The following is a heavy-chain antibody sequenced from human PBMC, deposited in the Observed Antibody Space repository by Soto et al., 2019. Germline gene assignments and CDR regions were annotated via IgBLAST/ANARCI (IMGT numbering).Heavy chain of an antibody. CDR2: ISYDGSNK. V-gene: IGHV3-30*18. Sequence: PWWSLRLSCSASVFTFSSYGMHLVRQAPGKGLEWVAVISYDGSNKYYADSVKGRFTISRDNSKNTLYLQMNSLRAEDTAVYYCAKDGGMIAARPGWFDPWGQGTLVTVSS. J-gene: IGHJ5*02. CDR3: AKDGGMIAARPGWFDP. D-gene: IGHD6-6*01. CDR1: VFTFSSYG.